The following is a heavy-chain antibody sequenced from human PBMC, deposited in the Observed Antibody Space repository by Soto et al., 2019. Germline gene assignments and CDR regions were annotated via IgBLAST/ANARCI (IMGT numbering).Heavy chain of an antibody. Sequence: QEQLVQSGAEVKKSGSSVKVSCKDTGGLFSSYAVSWVRQAPGQGLEWMGGIIPVFDTVYYAQKFQGRVTITADESTNTAYMELSSLRSEDTAMYYCARRDTGGFLRYFDNWGQGTLVTVSS. V-gene: IGHV1-69*01. J-gene: IGHJ4*02. CDR2: IIPVFDTV. CDR1: GGLFSSYA. D-gene: IGHD2-8*02. CDR3: ARRDTGGFLRYFDN.